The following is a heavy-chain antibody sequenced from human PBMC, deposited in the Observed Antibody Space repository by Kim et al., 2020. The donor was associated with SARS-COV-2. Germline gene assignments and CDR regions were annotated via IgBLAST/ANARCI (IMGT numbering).Heavy chain of an antibody. J-gene: IGHJ2*01. CDR1: GFTFSSYA. CDR2: ISSNGGST. Sequence: GGSLRLSCAASGFTFSSYAMHWVRQAPGKGLEYVSAISSNGGSTYYANSVKGRFTISRDNSKNTLYLQMGSLRAEDMAVYYCARVPGVLIWYFDLWGRGTLVTVSS. V-gene: IGHV3-64*01. CDR3: ARVPGVLIWYFDL.